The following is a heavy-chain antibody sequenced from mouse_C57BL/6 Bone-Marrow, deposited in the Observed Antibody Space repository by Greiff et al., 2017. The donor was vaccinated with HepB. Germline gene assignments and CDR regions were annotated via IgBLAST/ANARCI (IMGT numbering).Heavy chain of an antibody. CDR1: GFNIKDDY. CDR2: IDPENGDT. CDR3: TTRLDAMDY. Sequence: VQLQQSGAELVRPGASVKLSCTASGFNIKDDYMHWVKQRPEQGLEWIGWIDPENGDTEYASKFKGKATITADTSSNTAYLQLSGLTSEYTAVYYCTTRLDAMDYWGQGTSVTVSS. V-gene: IGHV14-4*01. J-gene: IGHJ4*01.